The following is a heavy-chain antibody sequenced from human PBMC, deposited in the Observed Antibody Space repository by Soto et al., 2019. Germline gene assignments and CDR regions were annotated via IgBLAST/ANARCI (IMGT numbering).Heavy chain of an antibody. D-gene: IGHD6-13*01. CDR2: ISGSVGST. V-gene: IGHV3-23*01. J-gene: IGHJ4*02. CDR3: AKAGGAAGTVDYFDY. CDR1: GFTFSNYA. Sequence: GESLRLSCAASGFTFSNYAINWVRQSPGKGLEWVSVISGSVGSTYYADSVKGRFTITRDNSKNTLYLQMNSLRAEDTAVYYCAKAGGAAGTVDYFDYWGQGTLVTVS.